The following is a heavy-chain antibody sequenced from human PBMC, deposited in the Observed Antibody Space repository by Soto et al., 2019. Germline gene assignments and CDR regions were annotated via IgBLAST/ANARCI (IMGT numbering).Heavy chain of an antibody. CDR2: IYYSGST. D-gene: IGHD3-16*01. V-gene: IGHV4-31*03. CDR1: GGSISSGVYY. Sequence: QVQLQESGPGLVKPSQTLSLPCTVSGGSISSGVYYWSWIRQHPGKGLEWIGYIYYSGSTTYKPTLKSRVTIAVETSKNQFSLKLSAVTAADTAVYYCARGRGNWFDPWGQGTLVTVSS. CDR3: ARGRGNWFDP. J-gene: IGHJ5*02.